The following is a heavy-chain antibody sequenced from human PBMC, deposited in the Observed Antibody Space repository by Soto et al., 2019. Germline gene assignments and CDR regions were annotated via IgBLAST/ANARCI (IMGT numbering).Heavy chain of an antibody. D-gene: IGHD6-13*01. Sequence: PGGSLRLSCAASGFTFSSYGMHWVRQAPGKGLEWVAFISYDGSNKYYADSVKGRFTISRDNSKNTLYLQMNSLRAEETAVYYCAKDPTFVGSSCGNNGFDPWGQGTLVTVSS. V-gene: IGHV3-30*18. J-gene: IGHJ5*02. CDR2: ISYDGSNK. CDR3: AKDPTFVGSSCGNNGFDP. CDR1: GFTFSSYG.